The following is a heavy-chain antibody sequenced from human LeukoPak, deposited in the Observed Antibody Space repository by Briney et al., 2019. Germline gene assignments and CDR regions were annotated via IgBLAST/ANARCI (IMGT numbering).Heavy chain of an antibody. CDR2: IYPGDSET. Sequence: GESLKISCKGSGYSFTSYWIGWVRQMPGKGLEWMGIIYPGDSETRYSPSFQGQVTISADKSISTAYLQWSSLKASDTAMYYCARHAYCGGDCYSGLDVWGQGTTVTVSS. V-gene: IGHV5-51*01. CDR3: ARHAYCGGDCYSGLDV. J-gene: IGHJ6*02. D-gene: IGHD2-21*01. CDR1: GYSFTSYW.